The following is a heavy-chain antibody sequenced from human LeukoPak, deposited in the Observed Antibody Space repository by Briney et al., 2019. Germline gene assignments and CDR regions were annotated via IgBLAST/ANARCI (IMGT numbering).Heavy chain of an antibody. J-gene: IGHJ5*02. V-gene: IGHV3-23*01. CDR1: GFTFSSYA. CDR2: ISGTGSST. Sequence: GGSLRLSCAVSGFTFSSYAMNWVRQAPGKGLEWVSTISGTGSSTYYADSAKGRFTISRDNSKDTLFLQLNSLTAADTAMYFCAKASVAIPQYCNSWGQGTLVTVSS. D-gene: IGHD2-2*02. CDR3: AKASVAIPQYCNS.